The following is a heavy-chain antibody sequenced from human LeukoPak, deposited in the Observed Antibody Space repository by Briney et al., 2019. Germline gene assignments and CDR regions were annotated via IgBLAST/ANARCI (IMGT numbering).Heavy chain of an antibody. D-gene: IGHD6-13*01. CDR1: GFTFSSYA. CDR2: ISYDGSNK. Sequence: PGGSLRLSCAASGFTFSSYAMHWVRQAPGKGLEWVAVISYDGSNKYYADSVKGRFTISRDNSKNTLYLQMNSLRAEDTAVYYCAKVPERSYSSSWYGDRDFDYWGQGTLVTVSS. J-gene: IGHJ4*02. CDR3: AKVPERSYSSSWYGDRDFDY. V-gene: IGHV3-30-3*01.